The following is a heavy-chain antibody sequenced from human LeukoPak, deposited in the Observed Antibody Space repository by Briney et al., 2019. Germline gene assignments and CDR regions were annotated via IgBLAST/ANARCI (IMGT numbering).Heavy chain of an antibody. V-gene: IGHV4-34*01. D-gene: IGHD2-2*01. CDR3: ARGVLGYCSSTSCHFFDY. Sequence: SETLSLTCAVYGGPFSGYYWSWIRQPPGKGLEWIGGINHSGSTNYNPSLKSRVTISVDTTKNQFSLKLGSVTAADTAVYYCARGVLGYCSSTSCHFFDYWGQGTLVTVSS. CDR2: INHSGST. CDR1: GGPFSGYY. J-gene: IGHJ4*02.